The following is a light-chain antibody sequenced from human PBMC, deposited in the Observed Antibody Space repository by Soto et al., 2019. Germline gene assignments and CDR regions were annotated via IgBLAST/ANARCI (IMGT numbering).Light chain of an antibody. J-gene: IGKJ4*01. V-gene: IGKV3-11*01. CDR1: QSVSSY. Sequence: EIVLTQSPATLSLSPGERATLSCRASQSVSSYLAWYQQNPGQAPRLLIYDASNRATGIPARFSGSGSGTDFTLTNSSLEPEDFAIYYCQQRSNWPPLTFGGGTKVEIK. CDR3: QQRSNWPPLT. CDR2: DAS.